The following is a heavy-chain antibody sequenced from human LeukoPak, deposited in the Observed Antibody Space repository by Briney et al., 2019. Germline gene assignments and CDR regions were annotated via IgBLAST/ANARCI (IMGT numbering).Heavy chain of an antibody. CDR1: GYTFTNFG. CDR3: ARDGEGGEIGDY. D-gene: IGHD3-10*01. Sequence: GASVKVSCKASGYTFTNFGLSWVRQAPGQGLEWMGWISAYNGDTYYAQRFHGRVTMTTDTSTSTAYMELNRLRSDDTAVYYCARDGEGGEIGDYWGRGTLVTVSS. J-gene: IGHJ4*02. V-gene: IGHV1-18*01. CDR2: ISAYNGDT.